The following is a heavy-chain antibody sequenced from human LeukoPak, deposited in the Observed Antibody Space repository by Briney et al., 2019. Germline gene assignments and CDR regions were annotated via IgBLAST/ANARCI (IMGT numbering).Heavy chain of an antibody. J-gene: IGHJ4*02. CDR3: ARVTKNWRRIDY. D-gene: IGHD1-1*01. V-gene: IGHV3-74*01. CDR2: INSDGSST. Sequence: GGSLRLSCVASGFTFSSYWMHWVRQAPGKGLVWVSRINSDGSSTSYADSVKGRFTISRDNAKNTLYLQMNSLRAEDTAVYYCARVTKNWRRIDYWGQGTLVTVSS. CDR1: GFTFSSYW.